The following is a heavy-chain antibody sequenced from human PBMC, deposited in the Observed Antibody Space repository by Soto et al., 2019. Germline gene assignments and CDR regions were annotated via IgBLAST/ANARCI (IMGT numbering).Heavy chain of an antibody. V-gene: IGHV4-59*01. CDR1: GGSISSYY. D-gene: IGHD2-8*01. J-gene: IGHJ4*02. CDR3: ARGRPRQMVYATNFDY. CDR2: IYYSGST. Sequence: SETLSLTCTVSGGSISSYYWSWIRQPPGKGLEWIGYIYYSGSTNYNPSLKSRVTISVDTSKNQFSLKLSSVTAADTAVHYCARGRPRQMVYATNFDYWGQGTLVTVSS.